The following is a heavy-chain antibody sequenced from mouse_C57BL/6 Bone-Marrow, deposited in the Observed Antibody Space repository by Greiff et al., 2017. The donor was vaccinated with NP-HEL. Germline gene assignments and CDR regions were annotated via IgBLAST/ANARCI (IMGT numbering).Heavy chain of an antibody. CDR3: ARCDSNWYFDV. CDR2: IYPGGGYT. Sequence: VKLQESGAELVRPGTSVKMSCKASGYTFTNYWIGWAKQRPGHGLEWIGDIYPGGGYTNYNEKFKGKATLTADKSSSTAYMQFSSLTSEDSAIYYCARCDSNWYFDVWGTGTTVTVSS. V-gene: IGHV1-63*01. D-gene: IGHD2-4*01. CDR1: GYTFTNYW. J-gene: IGHJ1*03.